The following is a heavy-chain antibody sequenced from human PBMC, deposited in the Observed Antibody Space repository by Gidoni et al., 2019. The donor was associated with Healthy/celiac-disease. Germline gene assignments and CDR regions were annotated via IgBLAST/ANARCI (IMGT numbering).Heavy chain of an antibody. V-gene: IGHV1-46*03. CDR1: GYTFTSYY. J-gene: IGHJ3*02. Sequence: QVQLVQSGAEVKKPGASVTVSCTASGYTFTSYYMPWVRQAPGQGLEWMGIINPSGGSTSYAQKFQGRVTMTRDTSTSTVYMELSSLRSEDTAVYYCASRTGIAAAVSDAFDIWGQGTMVTVSS. CDR3: ASRTGIAAAVSDAFDI. CDR2: INPSGGST. D-gene: IGHD6-13*01.